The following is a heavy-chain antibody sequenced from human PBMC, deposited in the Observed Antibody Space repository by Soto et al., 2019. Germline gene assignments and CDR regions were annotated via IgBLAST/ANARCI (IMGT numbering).Heavy chain of an antibody. V-gene: IGHV3-23*01. CDR1: GFTFSSYA. J-gene: IGHJ4*02. Sequence: GGSLRLSCAASGFTFSSYAMTWVRQAPGKGLEWVSAISGSGGSTYYADSVRGRFTISRDNSKNTLYLQMNSLRAEDTAVYYCAKSTTGTTLDYWGQGTLVTVSS. CDR2: ISGSGGST. CDR3: AKSTTGTTLDY. D-gene: IGHD1-1*01.